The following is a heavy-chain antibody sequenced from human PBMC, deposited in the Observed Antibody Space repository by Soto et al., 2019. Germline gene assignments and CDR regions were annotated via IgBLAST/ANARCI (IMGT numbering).Heavy chain of an antibody. J-gene: IGHJ5*01. Sequence: GESLKISCKASGYSFTTNWIAWVRQKPGKGLEWMGSIFPGDSDTRYSPSFHGQVTISADESISTAYLQWGSLKASDSAMYYCARLIGSSSWFDSWGQAALVTVSS. CDR2: IFPGDSDT. D-gene: IGHD6-13*01. CDR1: GYSFTTNW. CDR3: ARLIGSSSWFDS. V-gene: IGHV5-51*03.